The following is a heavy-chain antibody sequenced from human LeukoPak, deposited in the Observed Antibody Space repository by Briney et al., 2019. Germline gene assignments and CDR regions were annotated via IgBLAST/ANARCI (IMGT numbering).Heavy chain of an antibody. J-gene: IGHJ6*04. CDR2: ISGSASST. CDR1: GFTFSNYA. Sequence: GGSLRLSCAASGFTFSNYAMSWVRQAPGKGLEWVSAISGSASSTYYADSVKGRFTISRDNAKNSLYLQMNSLRAEDTAVYYCAELGITMIGGVWGKGTTVTISS. CDR3: AELGITMIGGV. V-gene: IGHV3-23*01. D-gene: IGHD3-10*02.